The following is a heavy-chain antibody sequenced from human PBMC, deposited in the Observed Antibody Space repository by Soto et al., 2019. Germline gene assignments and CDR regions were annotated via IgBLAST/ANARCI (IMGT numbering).Heavy chain of an antibody. V-gene: IGHV3-23*01. J-gene: IGHJ6*02. D-gene: IGHD6-13*01. Sequence: GGSLRLSCAASGFTFSSYAMSWVRQAPGKGLEWVSAISGSGGSTYYADSVKGRFTISRDNSKNTLYLQMNSLRAEDTAVYYCAKALEVGPGGYSSSWYRFRRAYDPHNYYYYYGMDVWGQGTTVTVSS. CDR3: AKALEVGPGGYSSSWYRFRRAYDPHNYYYYYGMDV. CDR1: GFTFSSYA. CDR2: ISGSGGST.